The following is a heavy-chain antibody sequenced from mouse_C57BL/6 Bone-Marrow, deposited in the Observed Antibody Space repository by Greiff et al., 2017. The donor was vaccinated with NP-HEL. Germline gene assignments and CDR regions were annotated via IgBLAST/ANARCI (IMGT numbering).Heavy chain of an antibody. CDR1: GYAFTNYL. CDR2: INPGSGGT. J-gene: IGHJ3*01. Sequence: QVQLQQPGAELVRPGTSVKVSCKASGYAFTNYLIEWVKQRPGQGLEWIGVINPGSGGTNYNEKFKGKATLTADKSSSTAYMQLSSLTSEDSAVYYCARREGYDYDGVFAYWGQGTLVTVSA. CDR3: ARREGYDYDGVFAY. V-gene: IGHV1-54*01. D-gene: IGHD2-4*01.